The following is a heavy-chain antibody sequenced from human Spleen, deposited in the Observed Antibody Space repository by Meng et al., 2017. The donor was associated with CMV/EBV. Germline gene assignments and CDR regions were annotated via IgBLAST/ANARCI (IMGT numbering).Heavy chain of an antibody. V-gene: IGHV3-43*01. D-gene: IGHD2-2*01. CDR1: GFTFDDYT. Sequence: GGSLILSCAASGFTFDDYTIHWVRQAPGKGLEWVSLISWDGGSTYYADSVKGRFTISRDNAKNSLYLQMNSLRAEDTAVYYCARVLPAAVIYYYYGMDVWGQGTTVTVSS. CDR3: ARVLPAAVIYYYYGMDV. CDR2: ISWDGGST. J-gene: IGHJ6*02.